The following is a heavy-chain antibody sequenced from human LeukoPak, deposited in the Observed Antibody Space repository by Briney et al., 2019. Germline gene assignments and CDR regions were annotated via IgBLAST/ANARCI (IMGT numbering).Heavy chain of an antibody. Sequence: GESLKISCKGSAYSYTSYWIGWVRQMPGKGLEWMSIIYPGDSDTRYSPSFQGQVTISADKSFTTAYLQWRSLKASDTAMYYCARLSGTFQAGAFDYWGQRTLVTVSS. V-gene: IGHV5-51*01. CDR3: ARLSGTFQAGAFDY. CDR2: IYPGDSDT. J-gene: IGHJ4*02. D-gene: IGHD1-26*01. CDR1: AYSYTSYW.